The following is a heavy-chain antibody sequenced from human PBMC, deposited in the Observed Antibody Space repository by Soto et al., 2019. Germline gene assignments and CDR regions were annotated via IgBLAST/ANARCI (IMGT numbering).Heavy chain of an antibody. J-gene: IGHJ6*02. CDR3: ARAYGGFDNGLDV. CDR2: IYYSGST. V-gene: IGHV4-59*01. D-gene: IGHD5-12*01. CDR1: GDSIRSYY. Sequence: SETLSLKCIVPGDSIRSYYWTWMRQPPGKGLELIGYIYYSGSTMYNPSLKSRVTISVDMSKNQFSLKLSSVIAADTAVYYCARAYGGFDNGLDVWGQGTPVTVSS.